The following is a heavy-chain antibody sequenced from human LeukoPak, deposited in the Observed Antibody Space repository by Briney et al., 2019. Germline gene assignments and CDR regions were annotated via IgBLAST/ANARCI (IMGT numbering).Heavy chain of an antibody. D-gene: IGHD3-10*01. CDR2: IIPIFGTA. V-gene: IGHV1-69*01. Sequence: SVKVSCKASGGTFSSYAISWVRQAPGQGVEWMGGIIPIFGTANYAQKFQGRVTITADESTSTAYMELSSLRSEDTAVYYCAGGYYGSGSLDYWGQGTLVTVSS. CDR3: AGGYYGSGSLDY. J-gene: IGHJ4*02. CDR1: GGTFSSYA.